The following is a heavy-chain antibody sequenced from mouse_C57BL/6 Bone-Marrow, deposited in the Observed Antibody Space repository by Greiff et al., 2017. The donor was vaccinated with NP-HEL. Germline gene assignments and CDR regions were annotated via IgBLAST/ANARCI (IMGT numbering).Heavy chain of an antibody. CDR3: ARHLTTVVAPYWYFDV. V-gene: IGHV5-6*01. Sequence: EVNVVESGGDLVKPGGSLKLSCAASGFTFSSYGMSWVRQTPDKRLEWVATISSGGSYTYYPDSVKGRFTISRDNAKKTLYLQMSSLKSEDTAMYYCARHLTTVVAPYWYFDVWGTGTTVTVSS. J-gene: IGHJ1*03. CDR1: GFTFSSYG. CDR2: ISSGGSYT. D-gene: IGHD1-1*01.